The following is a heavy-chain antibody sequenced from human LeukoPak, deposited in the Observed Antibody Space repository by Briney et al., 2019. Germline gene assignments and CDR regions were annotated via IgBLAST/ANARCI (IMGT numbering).Heavy chain of an antibody. D-gene: IGHD2-8*01. CDR3: AREDRYARDY. CDR2: IKPDSSEI. CDR1: GFTVSSNY. Sequence: PGGSLRLSCAASGFTVSSNYMSWVRQAPGKGLEWVANIKPDSSEIYYADSVKGRFTSSRDNAKNSLYLQMHSLRAEDTAVYYCAREDRYARDYWGQGTLVTVSS. J-gene: IGHJ4*02. V-gene: IGHV3-7*01.